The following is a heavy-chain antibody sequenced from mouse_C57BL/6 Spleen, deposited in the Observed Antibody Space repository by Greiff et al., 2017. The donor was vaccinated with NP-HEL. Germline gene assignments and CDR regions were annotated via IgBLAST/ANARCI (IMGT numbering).Heavy chain of an antibody. V-gene: IGHV1-61*01. CDR2: IYPSDSET. CDR1: GYTFTSYW. Sequence: QVQLQQPGAELVRPGSSVKLSCKASGYTFTSYWMDWVKQRPGQGLEWIGNIYPSDSETHYNQKFKDKATLTVDKSSSTAYMQLSSLTSEDSAVYYCARALITTNARDYWDQGTSVTVSS. D-gene: IGHD1-1*01. J-gene: IGHJ4*01. CDR3: ARALITTNARDY.